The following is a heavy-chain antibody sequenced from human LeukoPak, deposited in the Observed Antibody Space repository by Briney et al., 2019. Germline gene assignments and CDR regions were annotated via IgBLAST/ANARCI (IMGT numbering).Heavy chain of an antibody. V-gene: IGHV3-7*03. CDR1: GFTFSNYW. D-gene: IGHD3-22*01. Sequence: GSLRLSCVASGFTFSNYWMTWLRQAPGKGLEWVANIKQDGSEKYYLDSVKGRFTISRDNAKNSLYLHMNSLRAEDTAVYYCARPQSSSGYYWPFDDWGQGTLVTVSS. J-gene: IGHJ4*02. CDR2: IKQDGSEK. CDR3: ARPQSSSGYYWPFDD.